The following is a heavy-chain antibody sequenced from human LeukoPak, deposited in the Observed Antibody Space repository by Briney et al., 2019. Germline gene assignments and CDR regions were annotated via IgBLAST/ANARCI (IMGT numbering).Heavy chain of an antibody. Sequence: GGSLRLSCAASGFTFSSYSMNWVRQAPGKGLEWVSSISSSSSYIYYADPVKGRFTISRDNAKNSLYLQMNSLRAEDTAVYYCARDQPHCGSGSYYDYWGQGTLVTVSS. J-gene: IGHJ4*02. CDR3: ARDQPHCGSGSYYDY. D-gene: IGHD3-10*01. V-gene: IGHV3-21*01. CDR1: GFTFSSYS. CDR2: ISSSSSYI.